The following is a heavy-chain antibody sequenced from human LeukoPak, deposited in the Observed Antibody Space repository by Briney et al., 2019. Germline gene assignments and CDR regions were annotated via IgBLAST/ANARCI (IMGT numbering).Heavy chain of an antibody. D-gene: IGHD6-13*01. CDR3: ARDGIAAAVYDAFDI. V-gene: IGHV4-39*07. J-gene: IGHJ3*02. CDR2: IYYSGST. Sequence: SETLSLTCTVSGGSISSSSYYWGWIRQPPGKGLEWIGSIYYSGSTYYNPSLKSRVTISVGTSKNQFSLKLSSVTAADTAVYYCARDGIAAAVYDAFDIWGQGTMVTVSS. CDR1: GGSISSSSYY.